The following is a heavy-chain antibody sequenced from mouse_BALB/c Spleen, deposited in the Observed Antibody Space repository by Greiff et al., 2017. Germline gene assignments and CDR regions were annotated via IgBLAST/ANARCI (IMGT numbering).Heavy chain of an antibody. Sequence: QVQLKQSGPELVKPGASVKISCKASGYAFSSSWMNWVKQRPGQGLEWIGRIYPGDGDTNYNGKFKGKATLTADKSSSTAYMQLSSLTSVDSAVYFCARGKYYGSSYAYWYFDVWGAGTTVTVSS. CDR2: IYPGDGDT. V-gene: IGHV1-82*01. J-gene: IGHJ1*01. CDR3: ARGKYYGSSYAYWYFDV. D-gene: IGHD1-1*01. CDR1: GYAFSSSW.